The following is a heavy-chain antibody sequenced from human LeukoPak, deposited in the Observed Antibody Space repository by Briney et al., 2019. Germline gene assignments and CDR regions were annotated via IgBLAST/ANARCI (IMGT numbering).Heavy chain of an antibody. V-gene: IGHV3-23*01. D-gene: IGHD6-13*01. CDR1: GFTFSSYA. CDR3: AKDTGRIAAAGDFDY. Sequence: GGSLRLSCTASGFTFSSYAMSWVRQAPGKGLEWVSAISGSGGSTYYADSVKGRFTISRDNSKNTLYLQMNSLRAEDTAVYYCAKDTGRIAAAGDFDYWGQGTLVTVSS. CDR2: ISGSGGST. J-gene: IGHJ4*02.